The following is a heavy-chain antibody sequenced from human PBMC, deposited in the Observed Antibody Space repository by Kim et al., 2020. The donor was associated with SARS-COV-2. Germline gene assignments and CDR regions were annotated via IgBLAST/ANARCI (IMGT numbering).Heavy chain of an antibody. J-gene: IGHJ4*02. V-gene: IGHV3-21*01. Sequence: YADSVKGRFTTARNNAKNSLYLQMNSLRAEDTAVYYCARDLTSIAAWFDYWGQGTLVTVSS. D-gene: IGHD6-6*01. CDR3: ARDLTSIAAWFDY.